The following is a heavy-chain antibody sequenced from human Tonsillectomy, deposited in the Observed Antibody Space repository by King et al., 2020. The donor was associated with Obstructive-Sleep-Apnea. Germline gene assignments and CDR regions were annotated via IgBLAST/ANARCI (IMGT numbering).Heavy chain of an antibody. D-gene: IGHD6-19*01. CDR2: ISWNSGSI. J-gene: IGHJ4*02. V-gene: IGHV3-9*01. CDR1: GFTFDDYA. Sequence: VQLVESGGGLVQPGRSLRLSCAASGFTFDDYAMHWVRQAPGKGLEWVSGISWNSGSIGYAESVKGRFTISRDNAKNSLYLQMNKRKVEDTALYYCAKDKSSGWYGPADYWGQGTLVTVSS. CDR3: AKDKSSGWYGPADY.